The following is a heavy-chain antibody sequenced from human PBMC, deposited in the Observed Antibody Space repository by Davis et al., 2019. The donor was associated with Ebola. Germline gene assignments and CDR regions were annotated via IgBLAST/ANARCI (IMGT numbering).Heavy chain of an antibody. CDR2: ISYDGSNK. CDR1: GFTFSSYG. CDR3: ARGSGAFDY. Sequence: GGSLRLSCAASGFTFSSYGMHWVRQAPGKGLEWVVVISYDGSNKYYADSVKGRFTISRDNSKNTLYLQMNSLRAEDTAVYYCARGSGAFDYWGQGTLVTVSS. D-gene: IGHD3-3*01. J-gene: IGHJ4*02. V-gene: IGHV3-30*03.